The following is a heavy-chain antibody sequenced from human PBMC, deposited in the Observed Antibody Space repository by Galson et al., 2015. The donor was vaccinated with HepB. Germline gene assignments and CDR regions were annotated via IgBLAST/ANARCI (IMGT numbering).Heavy chain of an antibody. D-gene: IGHD5/OR15-5a*01. V-gene: IGHV3-30*18. CDR1: GFIFTNFG. CDR2: ISYDASNK. Sequence: SLRLSCAASGFIFTNFGMHWVRQAPGKGLEWVAVISYDASNKYYEDSVKGRFTISRDNSKNTLYLQMNGLRGEDTAVYYCAKGNPAWHQPVGSAIHYWGQGTLVTVSS. J-gene: IGHJ4*02. CDR3: AKGNPAWHQPVGSAIHY.